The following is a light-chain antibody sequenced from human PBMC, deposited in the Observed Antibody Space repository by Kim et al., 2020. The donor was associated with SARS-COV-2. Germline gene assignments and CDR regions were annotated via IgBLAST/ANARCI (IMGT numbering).Light chain of an antibody. J-gene: IGKJ4*01. CDR3: QHHSNWPLT. Sequence: LAPEERATLPSKASQSVSNYLAWYQQTPGQAPRLLMYDPFNRATGIPARFSGSGSGTDFTLTISSLEPEDFAVYYCQHHSNWPLTFGGGTKVDIK. CDR2: DPF. CDR1: QSVSNY. V-gene: IGKV3-11*01.